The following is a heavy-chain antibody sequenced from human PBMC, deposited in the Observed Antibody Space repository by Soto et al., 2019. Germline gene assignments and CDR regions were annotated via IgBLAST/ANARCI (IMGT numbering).Heavy chain of an antibody. J-gene: IGHJ4*02. CDR1: GGSISSGDYY. D-gene: IGHD3-3*01. V-gene: IGHV4-30-4*01. Sequence: QVQLQESGPGLVKPSQTPSLTCTVSGGSISSGDYYWSWIRQPPGKGLEWIGCIYYSGSTYYNPSLKSRVTISVDTSKNQFSLKLSSVTAADTAVYYCARVGRDSYYDFWSGSFDYWGQGTLVTVSS. CDR2: IYYSGST. CDR3: ARVGRDSYYDFWSGSFDY.